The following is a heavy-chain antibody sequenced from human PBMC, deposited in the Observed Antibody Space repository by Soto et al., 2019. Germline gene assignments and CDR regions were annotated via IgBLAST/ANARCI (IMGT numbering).Heavy chain of an antibody. Sequence: SETLSLTCTVSGGSVRSGAYYWSWLRQPPGGGLEWIGYIFYSGTIKYNPSLQSRVTMSIDTSRNQFSLKLASVSAADAAVYFRARALVASVFTYAIDVWGQGTAVTVSS. CDR2: IFYSGTI. CDR1: GGSVRSGAYY. CDR3: ARALVASVFTYAIDV. V-gene: IGHV4-61*08. D-gene: IGHD5-12*01. J-gene: IGHJ6*02.